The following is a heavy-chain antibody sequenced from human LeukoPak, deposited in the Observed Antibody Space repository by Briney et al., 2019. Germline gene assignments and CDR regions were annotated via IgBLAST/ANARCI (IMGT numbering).Heavy chain of an antibody. CDR1: GGSISSYY. CDR2: IYYSGST. J-gene: IGHJ4*02. Sequence: SETLSLTCTISGGSISSYYWSWIRQPPGKGLEWIGYIYYSGSTNYSPSLKSRVTISVDTSKNQFSLKLKSVTAADTAVYYCARVTGYMIEDYFDYWGQGTLVTVSS. CDR3: ARVTGYMIEDYFDY. D-gene: IGHD3-22*01. V-gene: IGHV4-59*01.